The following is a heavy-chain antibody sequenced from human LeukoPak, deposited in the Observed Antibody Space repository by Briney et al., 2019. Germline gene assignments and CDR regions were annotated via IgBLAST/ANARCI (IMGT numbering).Heavy chain of an antibody. V-gene: IGHV3-23*01. CDR2: ISGSGGST. J-gene: IGHJ4*02. CDR1: GFTFSSYA. D-gene: IGHD5-18*01. CDR3: AKDLQRYSYGPYYFDY. Sequence: GGSLRLSCAASGFTFSSYAMSWVRQAPGKGLEWVSAISGSGGSTYYADSVKGRFTISRDNSKNTLYLQMNSLRAEDTAVYYCAKDLQRYSYGPYYFDYWAQGTLVIVSS.